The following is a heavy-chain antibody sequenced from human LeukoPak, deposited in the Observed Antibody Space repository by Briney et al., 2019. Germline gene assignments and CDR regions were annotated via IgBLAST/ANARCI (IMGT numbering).Heavy chain of an antibody. CDR3: ASFGYSSYYYMDV. Sequence: GGSLRLSCAASGFTFSSYSMNWVRQAPGKGLEWVSSISSSSSYIYYADSVKGRFTISGDNAKNSLYLQMNSLRAEDTAVYYCASFGYSSYYYMDVWGKGTTVTVSS. V-gene: IGHV3-21*01. CDR1: GFTFSSYS. CDR2: ISSSSSYI. J-gene: IGHJ6*03. D-gene: IGHD5-18*01.